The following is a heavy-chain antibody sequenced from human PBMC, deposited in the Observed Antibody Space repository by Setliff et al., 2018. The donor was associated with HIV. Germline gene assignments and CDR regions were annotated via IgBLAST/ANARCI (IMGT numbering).Heavy chain of an antibody. CDR3: ARGYPVSYYYYMDV. Sequence: KPSETLSLTCTVSGGSISSGGYYWSWIRQQPGKGLEWIGYIYYSGSTYYNPSLKSRVTISVDTSKNQFSLKLSSVTAADTAVYYCARGYPVSYYYYMDVWGKGTTVTVSS. J-gene: IGHJ6*03. D-gene: IGHD3-16*02. CDR1: GGSISSGGYY. V-gene: IGHV4-31*03. CDR2: IYYSGST.